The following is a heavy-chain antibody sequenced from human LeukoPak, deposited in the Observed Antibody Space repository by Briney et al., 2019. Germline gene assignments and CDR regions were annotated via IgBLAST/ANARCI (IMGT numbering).Heavy chain of an antibody. J-gene: IGHJ4*02. CDR1: GFTFSPYW. CDR2: IRSDGSTT. V-gene: IGHV3-74*01. Sequence: GGSLRLSCAASGFTFSPYWMHWVRQAPGKGLVWVSHIRSDGSTTTYAESVKGRFTISRDNAKNTLYMQMNSLRAEDTATYYCAKSRSAMVRGVIEYWGQGTLVTVSS. D-gene: IGHD3-10*01. CDR3: AKSRSAMVRGVIEY.